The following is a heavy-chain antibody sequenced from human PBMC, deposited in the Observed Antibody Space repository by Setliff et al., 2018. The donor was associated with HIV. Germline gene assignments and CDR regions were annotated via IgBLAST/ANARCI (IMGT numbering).Heavy chain of an antibody. V-gene: IGHV4-39*01. CDR2: IYFSGST. J-gene: IGHJ3*02. CDR3: ARPRYTYGTPPAFDI. D-gene: IGHD5-18*01. CDR1: GGSISSSSHY. Sequence: PSETLSLTCTVSGGSISSSSHYWGWIRQPPGKGLEWIGSIYFSGSTYYNPSLKSRVTISVDTSKNQFSLKLSSVTAAETAVYYRARPRYTYGTPPAFDIWGRGTVVTVSS.